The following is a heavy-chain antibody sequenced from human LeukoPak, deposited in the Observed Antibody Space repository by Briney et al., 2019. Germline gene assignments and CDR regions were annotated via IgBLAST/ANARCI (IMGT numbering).Heavy chain of an antibody. J-gene: IGHJ4*02. CDR2: FDPEDGET. Sequence: ASMKVSCKVSGYTLTELSMHWVRQAPGKGLEWMGGFDPEDGETIYAQKFQGRVTMTEDTSTDTAYMELSSLRSEDTAVYYCATGGHFGELFFGIDYWGQGTLVTVSS. D-gene: IGHD3-10*01. V-gene: IGHV1-24*01. CDR1: GYTLTELS. CDR3: ATGGHFGELFFGIDY.